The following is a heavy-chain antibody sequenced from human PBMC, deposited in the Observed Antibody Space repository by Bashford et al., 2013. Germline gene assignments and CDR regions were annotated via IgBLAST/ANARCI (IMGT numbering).Heavy chain of an antibody. Sequence: SVKVSCKASGGTFSSYAINWVRQAPGQGLEWMGGIIPIFGTANYAQKFQGRVTITADESTSTAYMVFLQLNSLRAEDTAVYYCAKDRRGTVGTTALDYWGQGTLVTVSS. CDR3: AKDRRGTVGTTALDY. J-gene: IGHJ4*02. V-gene: IGHV1-69*13. CDR2: IIPIFGTA. D-gene: IGHD1-1*01. CDR1: GGTFSSYA.